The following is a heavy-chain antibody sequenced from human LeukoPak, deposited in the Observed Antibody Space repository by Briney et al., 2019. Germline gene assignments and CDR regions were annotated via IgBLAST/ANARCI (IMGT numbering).Heavy chain of an antibody. CDR2: ISSSSSYI. D-gene: IGHD2-2*01. CDR1: SYTFSQTW. J-gene: IGHJ4*02. Sequence: TPGGSLRLSCAVTSYTFSQTWMNWVRQAPGKGLEWVSSISSSSSYIYYADSVKGRFTISRDNAKNSLYLQMNSLRAEDTAVYYCARDLLRGSTTSYYWGQGTLVTVSS. V-gene: IGHV3-21*01. CDR3: ARDLLRGSTTSYY.